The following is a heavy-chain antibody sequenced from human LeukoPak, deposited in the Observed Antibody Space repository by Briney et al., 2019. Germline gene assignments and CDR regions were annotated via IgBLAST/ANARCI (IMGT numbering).Heavy chain of an antibody. Sequence: GGSLRLSCAASGFTFSTYWMHWVRQAPGKGLVWVSRINSDGSSTSYADSVKGRFTISRDNAKNTLYLQMNSLRAEDTAVYYCPRYNWNSAPFDYWGQGTLVTVSS. CDR1: GFTFSTYW. J-gene: IGHJ4*02. D-gene: IGHD1-7*01. V-gene: IGHV3-74*01. CDR2: INSDGSST. CDR3: PRYNWNSAPFDY.